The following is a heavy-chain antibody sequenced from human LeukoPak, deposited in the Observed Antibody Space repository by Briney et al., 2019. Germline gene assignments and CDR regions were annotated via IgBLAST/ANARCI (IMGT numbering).Heavy chain of an antibody. D-gene: IGHD3-22*01. CDR3: VKDYTHHYDSSGYLIDY. J-gene: IGHJ4*02. CDR2: IYSGGYT. V-gene: IGHV3-53*05. Sequence: GGSLRLSCAVSGFTVSSNYMSWVRQAPGKGLEWVSIIYSGGYTFYADSVKGRFTISRDNSKNTLYLQMSSLRVEDTAVYYCVKDYTHHYDSSGYLIDYWGQGTLVTVSS. CDR1: GFTVSSNY.